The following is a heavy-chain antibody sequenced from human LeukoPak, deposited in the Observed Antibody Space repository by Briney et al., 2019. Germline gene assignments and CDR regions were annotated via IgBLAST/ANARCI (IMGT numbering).Heavy chain of an antibody. D-gene: IGHD3-3*01. CDR2: ISYDGSNK. J-gene: IGHJ6*02. Sequence: GRSLRLSCAASGFTFSSYGMHWVRQAPGKGLEWVAVISYDGSNKYYADSVKGRFTISRDNAKNTLYLQVNSLRAEDTAVYYCAKDKDFWSGYYRGVPYYYGLDVWGQGTTVTVSS. CDR3: AKDKDFWSGYYRGVPYYYGLDV. CDR1: GFTFSSYG. V-gene: IGHV3-30*18.